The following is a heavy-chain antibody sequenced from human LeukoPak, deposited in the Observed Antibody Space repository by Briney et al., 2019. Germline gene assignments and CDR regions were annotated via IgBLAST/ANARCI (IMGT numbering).Heavy chain of an antibody. J-gene: IGHJ4*02. D-gene: IGHD2-2*01. CDR1: GFTVSSNY. V-gene: IGHV3-53*01. Sequence: PGGSLRLSCAASGFTVSSNYMSWVRQAPGKGLEWVSVIYSGGSTYYADSVKGRFTISRDNSKNTLCLQMNSLRAEDMAVYYCARVRVPAAMGEYYFDYWGQGTLVTVSS. CDR2: IYSGGST. CDR3: ARVRVPAAMGEYYFDY.